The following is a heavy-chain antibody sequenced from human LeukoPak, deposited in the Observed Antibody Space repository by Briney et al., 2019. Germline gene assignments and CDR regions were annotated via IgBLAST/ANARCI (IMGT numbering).Heavy chain of an antibody. CDR1: GGSISSYY. D-gene: IGHD3-3*01. Sequence: SETLSLTCTVSGGSISSYYWSWIRQPPGKGLEWIGYIYYSGSTNYNPSLKSRVTMSVDTSKNQFSLKLSSVTAADTAVYYCARGRYGVAYYFDYWGQGTLVTVSS. CDR2: IYYSGST. J-gene: IGHJ4*02. CDR3: ARGRYGVAYYFDY. V-gene: IGHV4-59*12.